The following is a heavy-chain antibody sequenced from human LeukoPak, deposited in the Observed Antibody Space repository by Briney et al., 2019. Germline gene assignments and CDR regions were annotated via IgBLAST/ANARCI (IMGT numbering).Heavy chain of an antibody. Sequence: GGSPRLSCAASGFTVSSNYMSWVRQAPGKGLEWVSVIYSGGSTYYADSVKGRFTISKDNSKNTVYLQMSSLRVDDTAVYYCAKAASSSWPSYYYGMDVWGQGTTVTVSS. D-gene: IGHD6-13*01. J-gene: IGHJ6*02. CDR3: AKAASSSWPSYYYGMDV. CDR1: GFTVSSNY. V-gene: IGHV3-53*01. CDR2: IYSGGST.